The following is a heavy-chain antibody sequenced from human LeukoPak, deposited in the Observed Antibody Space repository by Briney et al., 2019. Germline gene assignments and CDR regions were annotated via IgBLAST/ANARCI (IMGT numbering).Heavy chain of an antibody. J-gene: IGHJ5*02. V-gene: IGHV1-2*02. CDR1: GYTFTGYY. D-gene: IGHD3-10*01. CDR2: INPNSGGT. CDR3: ARDLSITMAVGFDP. Sequence: ASVKVSCKASGYTFTGYYMHWVRQAPGQGLEWMGWINPNSGGTNYAQKFQGRVTMTRDTSISTAYMELSRLRSDDTAVYYCARDLSITMAVGFDPWGQGTLVTVPS.